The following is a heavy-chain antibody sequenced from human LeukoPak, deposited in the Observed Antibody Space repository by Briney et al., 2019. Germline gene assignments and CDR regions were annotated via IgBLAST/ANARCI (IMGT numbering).Heavy chain of an antibody. V-gene: IGHV4-39*01. CDR1: GGSISSSSYY. CDR2: IYYSGST. CDR3: ARPGYCSSTSCPRQAFDI. J-gene: IGHJ3*02. Sequence: PSETLSLTCTVSGGSISSSSYYWGWIRQPPGKGLEWIGSIYYSGSTYYNPSLKSRVTISVDTSKNQFSLKLSSVTAADTAVYYCARPGYCSSTSCPRQAFDIWGQGTMVTVSS. D-gene: IGHD2-2*01.